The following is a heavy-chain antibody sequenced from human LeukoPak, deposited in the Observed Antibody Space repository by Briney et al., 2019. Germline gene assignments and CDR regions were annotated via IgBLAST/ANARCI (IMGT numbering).Heavy chain of an antibody. CDR3: AKFWSAQPAPPYSDS. V-gene: IGHV3-23*01. Sequence: PGGALTLSCAASGFTFSNYAMTWVWQAPGKGLEWDATIRGRGGSAYYADSVKGRFTISRNESKNTVYLQMNSMRAEETAVYYCAKFWSAQPAPPYSDSWGQGTLVTVSS. CDR2: IRGRGGSA. J-gene: IGHJ4*02. D-gene: IGHD1-1*01. CDR1: GFTFSNYA.